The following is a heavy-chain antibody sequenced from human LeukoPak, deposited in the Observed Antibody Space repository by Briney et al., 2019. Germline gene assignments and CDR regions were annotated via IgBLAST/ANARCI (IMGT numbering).Heavy chain of an antibody. J-gene: IGHJ6*03. Sequence: SETLSLTCTVSSGSISTSNYYWGWVRQPPGKALEWIGNIFYSGSTYYSPSLKSRVTISLDTSRNQFSLKLNSVTAADTAVYYCARGRGDYYYYYMDVWGKGTTVTVSS. V-gene: IGHV4-39*07. CDR1: SGSISTSNYY. CDR3: ARGRGDYYYYYMDV. CDR2: IFYSGST.